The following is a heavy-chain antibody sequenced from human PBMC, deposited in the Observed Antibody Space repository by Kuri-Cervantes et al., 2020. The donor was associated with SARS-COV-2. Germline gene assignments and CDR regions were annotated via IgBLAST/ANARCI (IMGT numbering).Heavy chain of an antibody. V-gene: IGHV4-61*10. CDR2: IYTSGST. D-gene: IGHD3-10*01. CDR1: GGSISSGSYY. CDR3: ARARAIITMVRGVKNNWFDP. Sequence: SETLSLTCTVSGGSISSGSYYWSWIRQPAGKGLEWIGYIYTSGSTNYNPSLKSRVTISVDTSKNQFSLKLSSVTAADTAVYYCARARAIITMVRGVKNNWFDPWGQGTLVTVSS. J-gene: IGHJ5*02.